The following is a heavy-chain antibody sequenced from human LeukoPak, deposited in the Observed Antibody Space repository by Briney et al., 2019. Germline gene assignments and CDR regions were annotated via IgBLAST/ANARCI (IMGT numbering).Heavy chain of an antibody. Sequence: GGSLRLSCAASGFTFDDYGTSWVRQAPGKGLEWVSGINWNGGSTGYADSVKGRFTISRDNAKNSLYLQMNSLRAEDTALYYCARHLYGDYVGEGDYWGQGTLVTVSS. V-gene: IGHV3-20*04. J-gene: IGHJ4*02. CDR1: GFTFDDYG. CDR3: ARHLYGDYVGEGDY. D-gene: IGHD4-17*01. CDR2: INWNGGST.